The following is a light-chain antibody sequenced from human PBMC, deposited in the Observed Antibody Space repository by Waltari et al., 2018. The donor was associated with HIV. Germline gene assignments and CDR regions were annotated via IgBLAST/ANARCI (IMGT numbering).Light chain of an antibody. CDR2: EVS. V-gene: IGLV2-14*01. J-gene: IGLJ2*01. Sequence: QSALTQPASVSGSPGQSITISCTGTSSDVGGYNYVSWYQQYPGKAPKLVIYEVSYRPSGVSNRFSGSKSGNTASLTISGLQAEDEAEYYCSSFRSGSTLVVFGGGTKLTVL. CDR1: SSDVGGYNY. CDR3: SSFRSGSTLVV.